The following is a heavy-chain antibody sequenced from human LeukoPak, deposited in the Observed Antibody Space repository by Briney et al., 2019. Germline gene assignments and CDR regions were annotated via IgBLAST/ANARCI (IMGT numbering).Heavy chain of an antibody. V-gene: IGHV1-46*01. CDR2: INPSGGST. Sequence: ASVKVSCKASGYTFTGYYMHWVRQAPGQGLEWMGIINPSGGSTSYAQKFQGRVTMTRDMSTSTVYMELSSLRSEDTAVYYCARDSYGDYYFDYWGQGTLVTVSS. D-gene: IGHD4-17*01. CDR3: ARDSYGDYYFDY. J-gene: IGHJ4*02. CDR1: GYTFTGYY.